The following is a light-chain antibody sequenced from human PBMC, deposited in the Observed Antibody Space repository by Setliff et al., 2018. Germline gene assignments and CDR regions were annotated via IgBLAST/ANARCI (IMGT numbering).Light chain of an antibody. V-gene: IGLV2-14*03. CDR1: GSDVGTSKY. CDR3: QSYDSSLSGYV. Sequence: QSALTQPASVSGSPGQSITISCTGTGSDVGTSKYVSWYQQHPGKAPKLIIYDVTTRPSGVSNRFSGSKSGTSASLAITGLQAEDEADYYCQSYDSSLSGYVFGTGTKVTVL. J-gene: IGLJ1*01. CDR2: DVT.